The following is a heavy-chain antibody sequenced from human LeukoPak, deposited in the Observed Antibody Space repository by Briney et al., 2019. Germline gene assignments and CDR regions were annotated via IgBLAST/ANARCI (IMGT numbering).Heavy chain of an antibody. CDR1: GYTFTGYY. CDR3: ARAQTDWGYFDY. Sequence: ASVKVSCKASGYTFTGYYMHWVRQAPGQGLEWMGWINPNSGGTNYAQKFQGRVTMTRDTSISTAYMELSRLRSDDTAVHYCARAQTDWGYFDYWGQGTLVTVSS. J-gene: IGHJ4*02. V-gene: IGHV1-2*02. D-gene: IGHD7-27*01. CDR2: INPNSGGT.